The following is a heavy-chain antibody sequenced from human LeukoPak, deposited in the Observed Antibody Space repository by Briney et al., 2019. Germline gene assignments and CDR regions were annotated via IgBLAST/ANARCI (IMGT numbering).Heavy chain of an antibody. V-gene: IGHV3-7*01. CDR1: GFTFSSYA. CDR2: IKQDGSEK. CDR3: ARNQRRLDY. J-gene: IGHJ4*02. D-gene: IGHD1-14*01. Sequence: GGSLRLSCAASGFTFSSYAMSWVRQAPGKGLELVANIKQDGSEKYYVDSVKGRFTISRDNAKNSLYLQMNSLRAEDTAVYYCARNQRRLDYWGQGTLVTVSS.